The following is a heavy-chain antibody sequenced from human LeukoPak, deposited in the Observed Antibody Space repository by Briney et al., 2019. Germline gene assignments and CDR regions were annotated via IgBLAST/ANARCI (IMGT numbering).Heavy chain of an antibody. CDR1: GFTVSSNY. D-gene: IGHD3-10*01. CDR3: ARDKMALGLLWFGESIYGMDV. Sequence: GGSLRLSCAASGFTVSSNYMSWVRQAPGKGLEWVSVIYSGGSTYYADSVKGRFTISRDNSKNTLYLQMNSLRAEDTAVYYCARDKMALGLLWFGESIYGMDVWGQGTTVTVSS. J-gene: IGHJ6*02. V-gene: IGHV3-53*05. CDR2: IYSGGST.